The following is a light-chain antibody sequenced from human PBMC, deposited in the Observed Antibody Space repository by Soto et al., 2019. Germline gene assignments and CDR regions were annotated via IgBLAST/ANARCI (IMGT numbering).Light chain of an antibody. CDR1: SSDVGGYNA. V-gene: IGLV2-14*03. CDR3: SSYATRGSYV. Sequence: QSVLTQPASVPGSPGQSITISCSGSSSDVGGYNAVSWYQQHPGKAPKLVIYDVSDRPSGISSRFSASKSGNTASLTISGLQAEDEADYYCSSYATRGSYVFGTGTKVTVL. CDR2: DVS. J-gene: IGLJ1*01.